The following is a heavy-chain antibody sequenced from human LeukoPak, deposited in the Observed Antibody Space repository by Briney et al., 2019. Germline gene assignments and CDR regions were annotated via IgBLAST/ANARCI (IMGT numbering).Heavy chain of an antibody. J-gene: IGHJ5*02. Sequence: QPGRSLRLSCAASAFSFDDYAMHWVRQAPGKGLEYVSAISSNGGSTYYANSVKGRFTISRDNSKNTLYLQMGSLRAEDMAVYYCARDGRPDYYGSGRTGKWFDPWGQGTLVTVSS. D-gene: IGHD3-10*01. CDR2: ISSNGGST. CDR3: ARDGRPDYYGSGRTGKWFDP. CDR1: AFSFDDYA. V-gene: IGHV3-64*01.